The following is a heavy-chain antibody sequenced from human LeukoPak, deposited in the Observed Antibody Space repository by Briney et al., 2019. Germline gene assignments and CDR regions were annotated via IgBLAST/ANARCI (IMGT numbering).Heavy chain of an antibody. V-gene: IGHV1-46*01. D-gene: IGHD3-9*01. Sequence: RASVKVSCKASGYTFTGYYMHWVRQAPGQGLEWMGIINPSGGSTSYAQKFQGRVTMTRDTSTSTVYMELSSLRSEDTAVYYCARGSRGDILTGSAHIRGGGYYYYYMDVWGKGTTVTISS. CDR2: INPSGGST. J-gene: IGHJ6*03. CDR1: GYTFTGYY. CDR3: ARGSRGDILTGSAHIRGGGYYYYYMDV.